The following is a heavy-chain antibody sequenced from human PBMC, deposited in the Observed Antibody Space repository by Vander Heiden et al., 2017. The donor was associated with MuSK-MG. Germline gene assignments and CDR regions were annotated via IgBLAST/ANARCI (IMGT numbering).Heavy chain of an antibody. CDR3: ARGQSVGGPNWFDP. Sequence: EVQVLESGGDLVQPGGSLRLSCAASGFPFSSFGMNWIRPAPGKQLDWVSAISGSGENTYYADSVKGRVTISRDNSRNTLYLQMNRLRAEDTALYYCARGQSVGGPNWFDPWGQGTLVTVSS. D-gene: IGHD2-2*01. CDR2: ISGSGENT. J-gene: IGHJ5*02. V-gene: IGHV3-23*01. CDR1: GFPFSSFG.